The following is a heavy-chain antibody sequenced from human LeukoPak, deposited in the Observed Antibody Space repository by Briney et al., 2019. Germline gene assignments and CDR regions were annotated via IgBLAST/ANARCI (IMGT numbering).Heavy chain of an antibody. J-gene: IGHJ4*02. D-gene: IGHD3-22*01. Sequence: GGSLRLSCAASGFTFSSYWMHWVRQAPGKGLVWVSRINSDGSSTRYADSVKGRFTISRDNSKNTLYLQMNSLRAEDTAVYYCARDSGMIVVGLLDYWGQGTLVTVSS. CDR1: GFTFSSYW. CDR3: ARDSGMIVVGLLDY. CDR2: INSDGSST. V-gene: IGHV3-74*01.